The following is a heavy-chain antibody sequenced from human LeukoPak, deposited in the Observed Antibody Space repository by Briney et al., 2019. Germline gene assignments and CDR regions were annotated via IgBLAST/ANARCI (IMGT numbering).Heavy chain of an antibody. Sequence: GGSLRLSCAASGFIFSSYWMHWVRQAPGKGLVWVSRINSDGRSTSYADSVKGRFTISRDNTKNTLYLQMNSLRVEDTAVYYCARDQLYCSGGICYFEYWGQGTLVTVSS. J-gene: IGHJ4*02. D-gene: IGHD2-15*01. CDR1: GFIFSSYW. V-gene: IGHV3-74*01. CDR3: ARDQLYCSGGICYFEY. CDR2: INSDGRST.